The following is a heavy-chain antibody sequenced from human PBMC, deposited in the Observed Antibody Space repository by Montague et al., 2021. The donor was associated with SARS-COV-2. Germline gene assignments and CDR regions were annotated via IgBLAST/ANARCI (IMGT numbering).Heavy chain of an antibody. Sequence: SLRLSCAASGFTFSSYWMSWVRQAPGKGLEWVANIKQDGSEKYYVDSVKGRFTISRDNAKNSLYLQMNSLRAEDTAVYYCARDMAAADTGYYYYGMDVWGQGTTVTVSS. J-gene: IGHJ6*02. CDR3: ARDMAAADTGYYYYGMDV. CDR1: GFTFSSYW. V-gene: IGHV3-7*01. D-gene: IGHD6-13*01. CDR2: IKQDGSEK.